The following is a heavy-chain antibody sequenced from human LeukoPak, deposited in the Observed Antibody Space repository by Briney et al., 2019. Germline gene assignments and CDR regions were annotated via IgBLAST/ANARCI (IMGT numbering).Heavy chain of an antibody. Sequence: GGSLRLSCAASGFTFSSYAMSWVRQAPGKGLEWVSAISGSGGSTYYADSVKGRFTISRDNSKNTLYLQMNSLRAEDTAVYYCARDGALRYCSGGSCYSYYFDYWGQGTLVTVSS. V-gene: IGHV3-23*01. CDR2: ISGSGGST. J-gene: IGHJ4*02. CDR1: GFTFSSYA. D-gene: IGHD2-15*01. CDR3: ARDGALRYCSGGSCYSYYFDY.